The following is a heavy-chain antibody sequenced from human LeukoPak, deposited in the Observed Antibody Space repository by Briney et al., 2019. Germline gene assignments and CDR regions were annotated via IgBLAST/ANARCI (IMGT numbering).Heavy chain of an antibody. V-gene: IGHV1-69*06. J-gene: IGHJ4*02. CDR3: ATGASSGWYFDY. CDR2: IIPIFGTA. Sequence: KVSCKASGYTFTSYGISWVRQAPGQGVEWMGGIIPIFGTANYAQKFQGRVTITADKSTSTAYMELSSLRSEDTAVYYCATGASSGWYFDYWGQGTLVTVSS. CDR1: GYTFTSYG. D-gene: IGHD6-19*01.